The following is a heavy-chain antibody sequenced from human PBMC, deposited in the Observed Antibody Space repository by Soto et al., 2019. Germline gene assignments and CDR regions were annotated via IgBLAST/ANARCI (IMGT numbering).Heavy chain of an antibody. J-gene: IGHJ5*02. CDR3: AHNGRSGNTYYDFWSGLSWFDP. CDR1: GFSLSTSGVG. Sequence: SGPTLVNPTQTLTLTCTFSGFSLSTSGVGVGWIRQPPGKALEWLALIYWDDDKRYSPSLKSRLTITKDTSKNQVVLTMTNMDPVDTATYYCAHNGRSGNTYYDFWSGLSWFDPWGQGTLVTVSS. V-gene: IGHV2-5*02. CDR2: IYWDDDK. D-gene: IGHD3-3*01.